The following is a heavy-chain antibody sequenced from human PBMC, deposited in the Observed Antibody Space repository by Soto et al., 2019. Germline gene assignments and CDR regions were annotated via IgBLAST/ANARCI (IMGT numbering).Heavy chain of an antibody. CDR2: ITNGGGTT. V-gene: IGHV3-23*01. CDR3: ARGLKSSWTRPNLDC. D-gene: IGHD2-15*01. J-gene: IGHJ4*02. Sequence: EVQLLESGGGLVQPGGSLRLSCAASGFTFSSYAMSWVRQAPGKWLEWLSAITNGGGTTYYLDSVKGRFTISRDNSKNTLYLQMNSLGAYDTAIYYCARGLKSSWTRPNLDCSGQGTLVTVSS. CDR1: GFTFSSYA.